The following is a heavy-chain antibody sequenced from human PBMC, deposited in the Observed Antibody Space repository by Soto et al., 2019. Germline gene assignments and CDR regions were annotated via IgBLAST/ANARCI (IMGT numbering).Heavy chain of an antibody. V-gene: IGHV4-39*01. CDR3: ARRTGGYSSGWYQAFDY. CDR1: GGSISSSSYY. Sequence: PSETLSLTCTVSGGSISSSSYYWGWVRQPPGKGLEWIGSIYYSGSTYYNPSLKSRVTISVDTSKNQFSLKLSSVTAADTAVYYCARRTGGYSSGWYQAFDYWGQGTLLTVSS. D-gene: IGHD6-19*01. J-gene: IGHJ4*02. CDR2: IYYSGST.